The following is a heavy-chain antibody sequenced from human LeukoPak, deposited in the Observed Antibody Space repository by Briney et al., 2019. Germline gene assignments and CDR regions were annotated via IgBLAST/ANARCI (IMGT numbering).Heavy chain of an antibody. V-gene: IGHV3-33*01. Sequence: GGSLRLSCAASGFTFSSYGMHWVRQAPGKGLEWVAVIWYDGSNKYYADSVKGRLTIFRDNSKNTLYLQMNSLRAEDTAVYYCARAYSSSWFNFDYWAREPWSPSPQ. CDR2: IWYDGSNK. CDR3: ARAYSSSWFNFDY. D-gene: IGHD6-13*01. CDR1: GFTFSSYG. J-gene: IGHJ4*02.